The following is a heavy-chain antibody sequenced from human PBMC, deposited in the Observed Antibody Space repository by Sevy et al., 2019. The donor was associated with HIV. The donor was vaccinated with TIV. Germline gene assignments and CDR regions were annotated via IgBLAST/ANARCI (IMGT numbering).Heavy chain of an antibody. CDR1: AFTFSNYG. CDR2: ISSDGSNK. CDR3: ARVIDYGELGNWFDP. V-gene: IGHV3-30*03. Sequence: GGSLRLSCAASAFTFSNYGMHWVRQAPGKGLEWVAVISSDGSNKHYADSVKGRFTISRDNAKNSLYLQMNNLGAEDTAVYYCARVIDYGELGNWFDPWGQGTLVTVSS. J-gene: IGHJ5*02. D-gene: IGHD4-17*01.